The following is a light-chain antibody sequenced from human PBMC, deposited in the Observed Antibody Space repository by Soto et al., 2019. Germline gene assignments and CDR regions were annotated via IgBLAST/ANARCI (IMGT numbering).Light chain of an antibody. CDR2: DAS. Sequence: EIVLTQSPATLSLSPGERATLSCRASQSVRSYLAWYQQKPGQAPRLLIYDASNRATGIPARFSGSGSGTDFTLTISSLETEDFAVYYCQQRSSWPLTFGGGPRWRSN. J-gene: IGKJ4*01. CDR3: QQRSSWPLT. CDR1: QSVRSY. V-gene: IGKV3-11*01.